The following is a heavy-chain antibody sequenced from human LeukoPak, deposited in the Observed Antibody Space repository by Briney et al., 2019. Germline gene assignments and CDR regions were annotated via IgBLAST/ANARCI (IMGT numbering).Heavy chain of an antibody. J-gene: IGHJ6*03. Sequence: GASVKVSCKVSGYTLTELSMHWVRQAPGKGLEWMGGFDPEDGETIYAQKFQGRVTMTEDTSTDTAYMELSSLRSDDTAVYYCARDHYDTPYYYYMDVWGKGTTVTISS. CDR1: GYTLTELS. CDR3: ARDHYDTPYYYYMDV. V-gene: IGHV1-24*01. D-gene: IGHD3-22*01. CDR2: FDPEDGET.